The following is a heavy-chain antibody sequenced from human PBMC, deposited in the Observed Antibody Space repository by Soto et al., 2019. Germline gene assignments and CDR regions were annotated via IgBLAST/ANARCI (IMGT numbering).Heavy chain of an antibody. Sequence: EVHLLESGGGLLQPGGSLRLSCAASGFTFSGYAMNWVRQTPEKGLEWVSGISASDGNTYYADSVKGRFTITRDNSKNTLYLQMNSLRAEDTALYYCAKGSDIAVARLIDYLDSWGQGTLVTVSS. V-gene: IGHV3-23*01. CDR3: AKGSDIAVARLIDYLDS. CDR1: GFTFSGYA. D-gene: IGHD6-19*01. J-gene: IGHJ4*02. CDR2: ISASDGNT.